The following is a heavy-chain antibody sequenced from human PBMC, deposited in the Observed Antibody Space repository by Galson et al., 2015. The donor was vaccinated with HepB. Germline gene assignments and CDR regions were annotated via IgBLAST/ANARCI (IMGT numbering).Heavy chain of an antibody. CDR2: ISGSGDRT. V-gene: IGHV3-23*01. D-gene: IGHD3-3*01. J-gene: IGHJ4*02. CDR3: AKDRNVLRFLEWLHDY. CDR1: GFTFSSYT. Sequence: SLRLSCAASGFTFSSYTMSWVRQAPGKGLEWVSGISGSGDRTYYTDSVKGRFTISRDNSKNKVYLQMNSLRAEDTAVYYCAKDRNVLRFLEWLHDYWGQGILVTVSS.